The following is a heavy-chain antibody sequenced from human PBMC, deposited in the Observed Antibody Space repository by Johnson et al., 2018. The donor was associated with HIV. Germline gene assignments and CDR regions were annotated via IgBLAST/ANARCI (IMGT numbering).Heavy chain of an antibody. CDR2: ISYDGSNK. D-gene: IGHD3-3*01. CDR1: GFTFSSYA. CDR3: ARVGISWSWPDAFDI. Sequence: QAQLVESGGGVVQPGRSLRLSCAASGFTFSSYAMHWVRQAPGKGLEWVAVISYDGSNKYYADSVKGRFTISRDNSKNTLYLQMNSLRAEDTAVYYCARVGISWSWPDAFDIWGQGTMVTVSS. J-gene: IGHJ3*02. V-gene: IGHV3-30*04.